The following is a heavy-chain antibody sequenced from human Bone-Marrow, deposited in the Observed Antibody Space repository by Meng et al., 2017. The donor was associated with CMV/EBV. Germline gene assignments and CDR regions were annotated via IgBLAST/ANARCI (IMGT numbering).Heavy chain of an antibody. CDR1: GYIFTSYY. CDR2: INPSGGST. J-gene: IGHJ4*02. Sequence: ASVKVSCKASGYIFTSYYMHWVRQAPGQGLEWMGIINPSGGSTSYAQKFQGRVTMTRDTSTSTVYMELSSLRSEDTAVYYCASEPAAIPGALDYWGQGTLVTVSS. V-gene: IGHV1-46*01. CDR3: ASEPAAIPGALDY. D-gene: IGHD2-2*01.